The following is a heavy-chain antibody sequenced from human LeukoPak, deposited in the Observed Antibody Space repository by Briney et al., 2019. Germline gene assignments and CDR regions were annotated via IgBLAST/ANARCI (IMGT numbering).Heavy chain of an antibody. CDR1: GFNFIDYS. D-gene: IGHD5-12*01. J-gene: IGHJ4*01. Sequence: GGSLRLSCAASGFNFIDYSMNWVRQAPGKGLEWISYIGISSGNTKYADSVKGRFTISRDKARNSLYLQMNSLRVEDTAVYYCARDHRYVFDNWGHGTLVTVSS. CDR3: ARDHRYVFDN. CDR2: IGISSGNT. V-gene: IGHV3-48*01.